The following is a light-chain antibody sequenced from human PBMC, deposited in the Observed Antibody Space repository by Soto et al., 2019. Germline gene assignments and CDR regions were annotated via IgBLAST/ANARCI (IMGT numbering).Light chain of an antibody. CDR2: GAS. V-gene: IGKV1-39*01. Sequence: DIQMTQSPSTLSASVGDRVTITCRASQTINNYLNWYQQKPGKAPKCLIYGASSLQSGVSSRFSGRGSGTDYTLIISSLQPEDFETYYCQQSYDSHPNFGGGTKVDIX. CDR1: QTINNY. J-gene: IGKJ4*01. CDR3: QQSYDSHPN.